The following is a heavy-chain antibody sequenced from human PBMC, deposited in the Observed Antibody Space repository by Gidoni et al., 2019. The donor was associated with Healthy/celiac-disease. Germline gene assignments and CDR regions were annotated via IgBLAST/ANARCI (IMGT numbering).Heavy chain of an antibody. CDR3: ARAGLLWFGGEAGDAFDI. CDR2: IKQDGSEK. D-gene: IGHD3-10*01. CDR1: GFTFSSYW. V-gene: IGHV3-7*01. Sequence: EVQLVESGGGLVQPGGSLRLSCAASGFTFSSYWMSWVRQAPGKGLEWVANIKQDGSEKYYVDSVKGRFTISRDNAKNSLYLQMNSLRAEDTAVYYCARAGLLWFGGEAGDAFDIWGQGTMVTVSS. J-gene: IGHJ3*02.